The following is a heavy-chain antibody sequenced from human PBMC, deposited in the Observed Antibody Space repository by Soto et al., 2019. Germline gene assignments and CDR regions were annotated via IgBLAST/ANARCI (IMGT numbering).Heavy chain of an antibody. CDR2: IYYSGTT. D-gene: IGHD6-25*01. Sequence: QLQLQESGPGLVKPSETLSLTCTVSGGSISGSSSYWGWIRQPPGKGLEWIGSIYYSGTTYYNPSLKSRVTMSVDTSKNQFPLKLTSVTAADTAVYYCATRRPRHNWFDPWGQGTLVTVSS. CDR1: GGSISGSSSY. CDR3: ATRRPRHNWFDP. V-gene: IGHV4-39*01. J-gene: IGHJ5*02.